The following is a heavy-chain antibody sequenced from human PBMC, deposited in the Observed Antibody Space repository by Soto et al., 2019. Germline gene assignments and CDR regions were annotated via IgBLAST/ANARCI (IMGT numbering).Heavy chain of an antibody. CDR1: GDSVSSNSAA. J-gene: IGHJ5*02. CDR3: ARDSFYDFWSGSWFDP. V-gene: IGHV6-1*01. D-gene: IGHD3-3*01. Sequence: SQTLSLTCAISGDSVSSNSAAWNWIRQSPSRGLEWLGRTYYRSKWYNDYAVSVKSRITINPATSKNQFSLQLNSVTPEDTAVYYCARDSFYDFWSGSWFDPWGQGTLVTVSS. CDR2: TYYRSKWYN.